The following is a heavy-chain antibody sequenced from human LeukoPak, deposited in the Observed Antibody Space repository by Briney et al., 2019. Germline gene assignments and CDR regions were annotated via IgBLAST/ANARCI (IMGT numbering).Heavy chain of an antibody. D-gene: IGHD1-26*01. CDR1: GFTVSSNY. J-gene: IGHJ3*02. CDR2: IYSGGST. CDR3: ARDSGIPLKDAFDI. Sequence: GTSLRLSCAASGFTVSSNYMSWVRQAPGKGLEWVSVIYSGGSTYYADSVKGRFTISRDNSKNTLYLQMNSLRAEDTAVYYCARDSGIPLKDAFDIWGQGTMVTVSS. V-gene: IGHV3-53*01.